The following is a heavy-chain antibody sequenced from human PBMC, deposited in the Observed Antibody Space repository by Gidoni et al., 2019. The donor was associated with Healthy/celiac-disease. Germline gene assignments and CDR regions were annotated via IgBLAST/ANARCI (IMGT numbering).Heavy chain of an antibody. Sequence: QFQLVQSGAEVKKPGSSVKVSCKASGGTFRSYAITWVRQAPGQGLEWMGRIIPILGIANYAQKFQGRVTITADKSTSTAYMELSSLRSEDTAVYYCARGGYCSGGSCYSAWFDPWGQGTLVTVSS. CDR3: ARGGYCSGGSCYSAWFDP. D-gene: IGHD2-15*01. J-gene: IGHJ5*02. CDR2: IIPILGIA. CDR1: GGTFRSYA. V-gene: IGHV1-69*04.